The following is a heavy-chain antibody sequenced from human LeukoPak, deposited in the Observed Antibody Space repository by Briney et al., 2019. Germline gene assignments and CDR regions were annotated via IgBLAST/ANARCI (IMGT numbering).Heavy chain of an antibody. Sequence: ASVKVSCKASGYTFTGYYMHWVRQAPGQGLEWMGWINPNSGGANYAQKFQGRVTMTRDTSISTAYMELSRLRSDDTAAYYCARVRYGGNPMGYWGQGTLVTVSS. D-gene: IGHD4-23*01. J-gene: IGHJ4*02. CDR3: ARVRYGGNPMGY. V-gene: IGHV1-2*02. CDR1: GYTFTGYY. CDR2: INPNSGGA.